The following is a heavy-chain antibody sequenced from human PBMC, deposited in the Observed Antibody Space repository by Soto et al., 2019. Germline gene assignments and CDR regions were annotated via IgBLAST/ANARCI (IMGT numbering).Heavy chain of an antibody. Sequence: EVQLVESGGGLVQPGGSLRLPCAASGFTFSSYSMNWVRQAPGMGLEWVSYISSSSSTIYYADSVKGRFTISRDNAKNSLYLQMNSLRDEDTAVYYCARARSSSWYYFDYWGQGTLVTVSS. CDR1: GFTFSSYS. CDR2: ISSSSSTI. D-gene: IGHD6-13*01. V-gene: IGHV3-48*02. CDR3: ARARSSSWYYFDY. J-gene: IGHJ4*02.